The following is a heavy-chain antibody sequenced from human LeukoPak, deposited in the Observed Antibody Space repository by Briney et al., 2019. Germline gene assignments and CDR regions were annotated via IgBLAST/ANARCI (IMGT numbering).Heavy chain of an antibody. CDR1: GYTFTGYY. Sequence: ASVKVSCKASGYTFTGYYMHWVRQAPGQGLEWMGWINPNSGGTDYAQKFQGRVTMTRDTSISTAYMELSRLRSDDTAVYYCARGKVGYGDPPYFDYWGQGTLVTVSS. V-gene: IGHV1-2*02. D-gene: IGHD4-17*01. J-gene: IGHJ4*02. CDR3: ARGKVGYGDPPYFDY. CDR2: INPNSGGT.